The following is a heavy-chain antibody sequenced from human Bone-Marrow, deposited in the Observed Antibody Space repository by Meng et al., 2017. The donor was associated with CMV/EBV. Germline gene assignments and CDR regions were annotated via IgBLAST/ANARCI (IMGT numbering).Heavy chain of an antibody. J-gene: IGHJ6*02. CDR3: AKNVPERLYDMDV. CDR1: GFTFSSYA. V-gene: IGHV3-23*03. Sequence: GGSLRLSCAASGFTFSSYAMSWVRQAPGKGLEWVSVINSGGSRTYYADSVKGRFTISRDNSKNTLYLQMTSLRAEDTAVYYCAKNVPERLYDMDVWGQGTTVTVSS. CDR2: INSGGSRT. D-gene: IGHD1-1*01.